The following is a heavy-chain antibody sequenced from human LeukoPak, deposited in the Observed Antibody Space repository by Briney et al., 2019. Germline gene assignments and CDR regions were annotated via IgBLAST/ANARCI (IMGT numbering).Heavy chain of an antibody. J-gene: IGHJ4*02. CDR2: ISSNGGRT. V-gene: IGHV3-64*01. D-gene: IGHD6-13*01. Sequence: GESLRLSCPVYGFTFSSYAMHWVRQAPGNVLEYVSAISSNGGRTYYANSVKGRFTISRDNSKNTLYLQMGSLRAEDMAVYYCARDGSSLVPFDYWGQGTLVTVSS. CDR1: GFTFSSYA. CDR3: ARDGSSLVPFDY.